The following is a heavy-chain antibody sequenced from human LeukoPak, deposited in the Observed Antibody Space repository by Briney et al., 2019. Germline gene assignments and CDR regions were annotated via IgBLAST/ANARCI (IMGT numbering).Heavy chain of an antibody. CDR3: ARDCSSTSCPPGAFDI. CDR1: GGSISSGDYY. CDR2: IYYSGST. Sequence: SQTLSLTCTVSGGSISSGDYYWSWIRQPPGKGLEWIGYIYYSGSTNYNPSLKSRVTISVDTSKNQFSLKLSSVTAADTAVYYCARDCSSTSCPPGAFDIWGQGTMVTVSS. D-gene: IGHD2-2*01. J-gene: IGHJ3*02. V-gene: IGHV4-61*08.